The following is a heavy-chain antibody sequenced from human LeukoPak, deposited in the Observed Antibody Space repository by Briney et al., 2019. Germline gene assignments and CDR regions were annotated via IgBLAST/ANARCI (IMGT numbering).Heavy chain of an antibody. CDR2: ISYSGST. V-gene: IGHV4-59*01. D-gene: IGHD3-9*01. Sequence: PSETLSLTCTVSGGSISSYYWSWIRQPPEKGLEWIGYISYSGSTNYNPSLKSRVTISLDTSKNQFSLKLSSLTAADTAVYYCARETYYDILTGYSSWFDPWGQGTLVTVSS. J-gene: IGHJ5*02. CDR1: GGSISSYY. CDR3: ARETYYDILTGYSSWFDP.